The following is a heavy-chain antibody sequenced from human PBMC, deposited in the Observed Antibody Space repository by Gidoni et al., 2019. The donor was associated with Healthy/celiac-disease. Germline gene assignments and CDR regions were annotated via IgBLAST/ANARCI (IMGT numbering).Heavy chain of an antibody. J-gene: IGHJ5*02. CDR2: IYYSGST. V-gene: IGHV4-39*01. CDR3: ARLRDGGVSSWFDP. CDR1: GGSISSSSYY. Sequence: QLQLQESGPGLVKPSETLSLTCTVSGGSISSSSYYWGWIRQPPGKGLEWIGSIYYSGSTYYNPSLKSRVTISVDTSKNQFSLKLSSVTAADTAVYYCARLRDGGVSSWFDPWGQGTLVTVSS. D-gene: IGHD2-8*01.